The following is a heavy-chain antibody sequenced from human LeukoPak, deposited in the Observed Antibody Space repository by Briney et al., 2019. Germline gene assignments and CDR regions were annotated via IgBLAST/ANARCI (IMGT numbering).Heavy chain of an antibody. CDR2: ISGSAGGT. Sequence: PGGSLRLSCVASGFTLSSYMMSWVRQAPGKGLEWVSGISGSAGGTFYSDSVRGRFTISRDSPKNTLHLQMNSLRVEDTAVYYCTKDPLDYWGQGTLVTVSS. CDR3: TKDPLDY. CDR1: GFTLSSYM. V-gene: IGHV3-23*01. J-gene: IGHJ4*02.